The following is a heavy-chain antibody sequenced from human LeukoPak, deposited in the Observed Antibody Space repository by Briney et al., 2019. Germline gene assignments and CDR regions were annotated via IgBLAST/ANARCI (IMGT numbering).Heavy chain of an antibody. Sequence: GGSLRLSCAASGFTFSTYSMNWVRQAPGKGLEWVSSISSSSRYIYYTDSVKGRFTISRDNAKNSLYLQMNSLRAEDTAVFYCARAPDSDSYSYYFDYWGQGTLVTVSS. CDR3: ARAPDSDSYSYYFDY. J-gene: IGHJ4*02. CDR2: ISSSSRYI. V-gene: IGHV3-21*01. CDR1: GFTFSTYS. D-gene: IGHD3-22*01.